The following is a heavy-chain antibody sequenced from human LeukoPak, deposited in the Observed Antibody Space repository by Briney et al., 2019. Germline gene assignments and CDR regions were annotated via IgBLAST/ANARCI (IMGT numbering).Heavy chain of an antibody. CDR2: IYYIGST. D-gene: IGHD5-18*01. CDR1: GGSISSYY. V-gene: IGHV4-59*01. CDR3: VRSGYSYGDYFVY. J-gene: IGHJ4*02. Sequence: SSETLSLTCTVSGGSISSYYWSWIRQPPGKGLEWIGYIYYIGSTNYTPSLKSRVTISVDTSKNQFSQKLSSVTAADTAVYYCVRSGYSYGDYFVYWGQGTLVTVSS.